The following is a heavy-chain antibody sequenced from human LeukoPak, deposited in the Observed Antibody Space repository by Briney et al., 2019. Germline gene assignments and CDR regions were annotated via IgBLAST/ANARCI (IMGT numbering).Heavy chain of an antibody. J-gene: IGHJ4*02. CDR2: ISGSGGST. D-gene: IGHD6-13*01. CDR3: AKVLGIAAAEGDY. V-gene: IGHV3-23*01. CDR1: GFTFSSYA. Sequence: SGGSLRLSCAASGFTFSSYAMSWVRQAPGKGLEWVSAISGSGGSTYYADSMKGRFTISRDNSKNTLYLQMNSLRAEDTAVYYCAKVLGIAAAEGDYWGQGTLVTVSS.